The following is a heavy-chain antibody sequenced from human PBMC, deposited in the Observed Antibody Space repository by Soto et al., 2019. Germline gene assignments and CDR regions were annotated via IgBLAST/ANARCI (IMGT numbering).Heavy chain of an antibody. CDR2: IKQDGGEK. CDR3: TRDVYGATGWFGP. CDR1: GFTFSNYW. Sequence: QPGGSLRLSCAASGFTFSNYWMTWVRQAPGKGLEWVANIKQDGGEKYYVDSVKGRFTISRDNAKNSLYLQMNSLRAEDTAVYYCTRDVYGATGWFGPWGQGTLVTVSS. J-gene: IGHJ5*02. D-gene: IGHD4-17*01. V-gene: IGHV3-7*03.